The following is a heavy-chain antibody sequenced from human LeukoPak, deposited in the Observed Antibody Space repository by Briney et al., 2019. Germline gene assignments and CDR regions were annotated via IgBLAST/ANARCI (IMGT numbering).Heavy chain of an antibody. D-gene: IGHD6-13*01. CDR1: GFTFSSYA. Sequence: PGRSLRLSCAASGFTFSSYAMHWVRQAPGKGLEWVAVISYDGSNKYYADSVKGRFTISRDNSKNTLYLQMNSLRAEDTAVYYCARGPQQLVLLGWFDPWGQGTLVTVSS. V-gene: IGHV3-30*04. CDR3: ARGPQQLVLLGWFDP. J-gene: IGHJ5*02. CDR2: ISYDGSNK.